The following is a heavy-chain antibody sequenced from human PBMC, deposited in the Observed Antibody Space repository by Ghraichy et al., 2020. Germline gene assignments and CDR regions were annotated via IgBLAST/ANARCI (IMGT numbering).Heavy chain of an antibody. CDR3: AKVLGVGYSYGALDY. Sequence: GGSLRLSCVASGFTFSSYAMSWVRQAPGKGLEWVSAISGSGGSTYYADSVKGRFTISRDNSKNTLYLQMNSLRAEDTALYYCAKVLGVGYSYGALDYWGQGTLVTVSS. D-gene: IGHD5-12*01. CDR1: GFTFSSYA. J-gene: IGHJ4*02. CDR2: ISGSGGST. V-gene: IGHV3-23*01.